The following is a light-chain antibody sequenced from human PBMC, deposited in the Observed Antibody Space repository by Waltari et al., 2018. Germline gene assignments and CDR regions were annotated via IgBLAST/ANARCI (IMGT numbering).Light chain of an antibody. J-gene: IGKJ2*01. Sequence: DIVLTQSPDSLAVSLGERATINCKSSQSVVFSSNNKNYLAWYQQKPGQTPKLLITWASTRESGVPDRFSGSGSGTDFTRTISSLQAEDVAVYYCQQCYTFPYTFGQGTKLEIK. CDR3: QQCYTFPYT. V-gene: IGKV4-1*01. CDR1: QSVVFSSNNKNY. CDR2: WAS.